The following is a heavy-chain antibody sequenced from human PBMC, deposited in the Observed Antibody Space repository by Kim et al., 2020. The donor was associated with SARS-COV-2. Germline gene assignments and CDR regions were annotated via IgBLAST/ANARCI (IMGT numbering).Heavy chain of an antibody. V-gene: IGHV3-48*02. CDR2: ISSSSSTI. D-gene: IGHD3-9*01. Sequence: GGSLRLSCAASGFTFSSYSMNWVRQAPGKGLEWVSYISSSSSTIYYADSVKGRFTISRDNAKNSLYLQMNSLRDEDTAVYYCARDEAPYDILTGPDYWGQGTLVTVSS. J-gene: IGHJ4*02. CDR1: GFTFSSYS. CDR3: ARDEAPYDILTGPDY.